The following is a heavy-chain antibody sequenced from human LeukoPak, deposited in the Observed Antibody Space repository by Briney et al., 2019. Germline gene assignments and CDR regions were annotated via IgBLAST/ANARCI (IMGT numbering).Heavy chain of an antibody. CDR2: IYYSGST. V-gene: IGHV4-59*01. Sequence: PSETLSLTCTVSGGSISSYYWSWIRQPPGKGLEWIGYIYYSGSTNYNPSLKSRVTISVDTSKNQFSLKLSSVTAADTAVYYCARGRGVWARDAFDIWGQGTMVTVSS. CDR3: ARGRGVWARDAFDI. D-gene: IGHD3-16*01. CDR1: GGSISSYY. J-gene: IGHJ3*02.